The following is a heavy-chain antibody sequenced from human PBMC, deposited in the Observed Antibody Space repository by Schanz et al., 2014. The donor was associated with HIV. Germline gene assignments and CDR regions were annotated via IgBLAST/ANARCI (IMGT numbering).Heavy chain of an antibody. V-gene: IGHV3-9*01. D-gene: IGHD3-22*01. CDR1: GFTFDDYA. CDR2: ISWNSGSI. CDR3: AKRRATYYYDSSGYYGGAFDI. Sequence: EVQLVESGGGLVQPGRSLRLSCAASGFTFDDYAMHWVRQAPGKGLEWVSGISWNSGSIGYVDSVKGRFTISRDNAKNSLYLQMNSLRAEDTALYYCAKRRATYYYDSSGYYGGAFDIWGQGTMVTVSS. J-gene: IGHJ3*02.